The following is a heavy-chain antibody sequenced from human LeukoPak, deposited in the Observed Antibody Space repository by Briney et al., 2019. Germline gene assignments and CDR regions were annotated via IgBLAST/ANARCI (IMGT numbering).Heavy chain of an antibody. D-gene: IGHD2-2*02. CDR1: GYTFTSYG. J-gene: IGHJ6*03. Sequence: ASVKVSCKASGYTFTSYGISWVRQAPGQGLEWMGWISAYNGNTNYAQKLQGRVTMTTDTSTSTAYMELRSLRSDDTAVYYCATLPAAIDYYYMDVWGKGTTVTVSS. CDR2: ISAYNGNT. V-gene: IGHV1-18*01. CDR3: ATLPAAIDYYYMDV.